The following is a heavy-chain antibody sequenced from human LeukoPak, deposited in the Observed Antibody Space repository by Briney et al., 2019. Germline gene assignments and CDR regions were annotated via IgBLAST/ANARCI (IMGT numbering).Heavy chain of an antibody. Sequence: GGSLRLSCAASGFTVSSNYMSWVRQAPGKGLEWVSVIYSGGSTYYADSVKGRFTISRDNSKNTLYLQMNSLRAEDTAVYYCARASQLDYYDSGIDAFDIWGQGTMATVSS. CDR2: IYSGGST. D-gene: IGHD3-22*01. J-gene: IGHJ3*02. CDR1: GFTVSSNY. CDR3: ARASQLDYYDSGIDAFDI. V-gene: IGHV3-66*01.